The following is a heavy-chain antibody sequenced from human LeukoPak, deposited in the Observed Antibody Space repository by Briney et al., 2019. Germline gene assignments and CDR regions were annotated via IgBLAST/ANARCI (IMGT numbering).Heavy chain of an antibody. Sequence: ASVKVSCKASGYSFTGHYMHWVRQAPGQGLEWMGWINPKSGGTNYAQKFQGGVTMTRDTSISTAYMDMSSLRSDDTAVYYCAKSRRGLAFDTWGQGTMVTVSS. D-gene: IGHD2-2*01. CDR2: INPKSGGT. V-gene: IGHV1-2*02. CDR3: AKSRRGLAFDT. J-gene: IGHJ3*02. CDR1: GYSFTGHY.